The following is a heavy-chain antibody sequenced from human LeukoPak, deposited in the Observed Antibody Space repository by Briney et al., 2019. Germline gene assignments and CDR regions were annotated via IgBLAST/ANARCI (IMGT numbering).Heavy chain of an antibody. D-gene: IGHD1-26*01. CDR3: ARGSGSGSWLIDY. J-gene: IGHJ4*02. Sequence: GGSLRLSCVASGFTFSRFWMIWVRQAPGKGLEWVAMIKPDGSGEYYLDSVKGRFTISRDNAKNSLYLQMNSLRAEDTALYFCARGSGSGSWLIDYWGQGALVTVSS. CDR2: IKPDGSGE. V-gene: IGHV3-7*04. CDR1: GFTFSRFW.